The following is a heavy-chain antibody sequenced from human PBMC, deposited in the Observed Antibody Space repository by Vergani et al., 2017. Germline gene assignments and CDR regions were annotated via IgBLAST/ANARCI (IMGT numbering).Heavy chain of an antibody. CDR1: GFTFNSYW. CDR2: IKQDGSKK. CDR3: ARDVHEDAFDI. V-gene: IGHV3-7*01. J-gene: IGHJ3*02. Sequence: EGQLVESGGGLVQPGGSLRLSCAASGFTFNSYWMTWVRQAPGKGLEWVANIKQDGSKKYYVDFVKGRFTISRDNAKNSLYLQMSSLRAEDTAVYYCARDVHEDAFDIWGQGTMVTVSS.